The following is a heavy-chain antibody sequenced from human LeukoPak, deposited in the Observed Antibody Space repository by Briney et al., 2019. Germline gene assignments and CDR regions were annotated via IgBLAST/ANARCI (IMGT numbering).Heavy chain of an antibody. D-gene: IGHD3-10*01. J-gene: IGHJ4*02. V-gene: IGHV3-74*01. CDR2: INADGSTT. CDR1: GFTFSTYW. CDR3: VEAASVRGVSY. Sequence: GGSLRLSCAASGFTFSTYWMHWVRQAPGKGPLWVSHINADGSTTNYADSVKGRFTISRDNAKNTLYLQMNSLRAEDTAVYYCVEAASVRGVSYWGQGTLVTVSS.